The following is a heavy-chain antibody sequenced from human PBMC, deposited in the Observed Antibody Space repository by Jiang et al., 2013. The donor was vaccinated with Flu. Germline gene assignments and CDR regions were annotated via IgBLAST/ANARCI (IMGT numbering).Heavy chain of an antibody. CDR3: ARDSDYSSSWAWFDP. V-gene: IGHV1-8*01. CDR1: YG. Sequence: YGISWVRQAPGQGLEWMGWISAYNGNTGYAQKFQGRVTMTRNTSISTAYMELSSLRSEDTAVYYCARDSDYSSSWAWFDPWGQGTLVTVSS. J-gene: IGHJ5*02. CDR2: ISAYNGNT. D-gene: IGHD6-13*01.